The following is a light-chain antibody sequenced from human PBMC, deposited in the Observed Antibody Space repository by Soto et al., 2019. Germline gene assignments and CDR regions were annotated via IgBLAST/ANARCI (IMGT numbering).Light chain of an antibody. CDR1: QSVLYSSKNRNY. Sequence: DIVLTQSPDSLAVSRGERATINCKSSQSVLYSSKNRNYLAWYQQKPGQPPKLLIYWASTRESGVPDRFSGSGSGTDFTLTISNLQAEDVAVYYCQQYYTTPSWTFGQGTKVEIK. CDR2: WAS. V-gene: IGKV4-1*01. J-gene: IGKJ1*01. CDR3: QQYYTTPSWT.